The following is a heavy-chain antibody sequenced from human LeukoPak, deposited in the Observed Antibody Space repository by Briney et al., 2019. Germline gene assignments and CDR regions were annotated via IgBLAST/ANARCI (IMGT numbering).Heavy chain of an antibody. Sequence: ASVKVSCKASGYTFTSYAMNWVRQAPGQGLEWMGWINTNTGNPTYAQGFTGRFVFSLDTSVSTAYLQISSLKAEDTAVYSCARVHSIYCTNGVCPAHYWGQGTLVTVSS. V-gene: IGHV7-4-1*02. J-gene: IGHJ4*02. CDR1: GYTFTSYA. D-gene: IGHD2-8*01. CDR2: INTNTGNP. CDR3: ARVHSIYCTNGVCPAHY.